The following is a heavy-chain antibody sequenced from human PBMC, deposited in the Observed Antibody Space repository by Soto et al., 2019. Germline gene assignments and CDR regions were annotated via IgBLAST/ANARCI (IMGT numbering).Heavy chain of an antibody. CDR2: ISSNGGST. CDR1: GFTFSSYA. Sequence: EVQLVESGGGLVQPGGSLRLSCAASGFTFSSYAMHWVRQAPGKGLEYVSGISSNGGSTYYANSVKGRFTISRDNSKNTLYLQMGSLRAEDMAVYYCARQWLDSYYFDYWGQGPLVTVSS. V-gene: IGHV3-64*01. CDR3: ARQWLDSYYFDY. J-gene: IGHJ4*02. D-gene: IGHD6-19*01.